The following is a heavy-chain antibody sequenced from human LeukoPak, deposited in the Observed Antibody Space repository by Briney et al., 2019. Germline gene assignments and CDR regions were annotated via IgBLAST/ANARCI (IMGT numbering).Heavy chain of an antibody. Sequence: GASVKVSCKASGYTFTSYDINWVRQATGQGLEWMGWMNPNSGNTGYAQKFQGRVAMTRNTSISTAYMELSSLRSEDTAVYYCARDQSRRRYYDFWSGYLGPIDYWGQGTLVTVSS. J-gene: IGHJ4*02. CDR3: ARDQSRRRYYDFWSGYLGPIDY. CDR1: GYTFTSYD. V-gene: IGHV1-8*01. D-gene: IGHD3-3*01. CDR2: MNPNSGNT.